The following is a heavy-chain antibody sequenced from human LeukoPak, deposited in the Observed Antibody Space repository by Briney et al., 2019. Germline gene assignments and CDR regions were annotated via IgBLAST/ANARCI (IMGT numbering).Heavy chain of an antibody. CDR3: ARDRGCSSTSCYESPSDY. CDR2: IIPIFGTA. V-gene: IGHV1-69*05. J-gene: IGHJ4*02. D-gene: IGHD2-2*01. CDR1: GGTFSSYA. Sequence: ASVKVSCKASGGTFSSYAISWVRQAPRQGLEWMGRIIPIFGTANYAQKFQGRVTITTDESTSTAYMELSSLRSEDTAVYYCARDRGCSSTSCYESPSDYWGQGTLVTVSS.